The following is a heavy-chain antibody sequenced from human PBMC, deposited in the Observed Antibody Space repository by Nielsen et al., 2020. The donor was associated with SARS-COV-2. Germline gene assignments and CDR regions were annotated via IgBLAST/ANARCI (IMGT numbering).Heavy chain of an antibody. V-gene: IGHV4-59*12. J-gene: IGHJ6*03. CDR2: IYYSGST. Sequence: RQAPGKGLEWIGYIYYSGSTNYNPSLKSRVTISVDKSKNQFSLKLSSVTAADTAVYYCAREVRYFDWSIIAAYYYYYMDVWGKGTTVTVSS. CDR3: AREVRYFDWSIIAAYYYYYMDV. D-gene: IGHD3-9*01.